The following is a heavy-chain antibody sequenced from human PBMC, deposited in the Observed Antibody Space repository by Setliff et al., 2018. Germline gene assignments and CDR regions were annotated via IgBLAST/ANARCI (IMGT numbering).Heavy chain of an antibody. CDR2: IHSGTT. CDR1: GYSISSAYY. J-gene: IGHJ4*02. V-gene: IGHV4-38-2*01. CDR3: AGGRRYDYGWDFDY. Sequence: SETLSLTCAVSGYSISSAYYWGWIRQPPGKGLEWIGSIHSGTTYYNPSLRSRVTISLDTSKNQFSPKLTSVTAADTAVYYCAGGRRYDYGWDFDYWGQGTLVTVSS. D-gene: IGHD4-17*01.